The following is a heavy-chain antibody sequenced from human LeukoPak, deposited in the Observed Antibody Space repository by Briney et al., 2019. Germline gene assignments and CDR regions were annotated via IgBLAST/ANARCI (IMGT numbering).Heavy chain of an antibody. D-gene: IGHD3-10*01. V-gene: IGHV1-69*01. CDR3: ARDSYYGSGRYYYYAMDV. CDR2: IIPTSGTA. Sequence: ASVKVSCKASGGTFRSYAISWVRQAPGQGLEWMGRIIPTSGTANYAQKFQGRVTITADEFTSTAYMELSSLRSEDTAVYYCARDSYYGSGRYYYYAMDVWGQGTTVTVPS. CDR1: GGTFRSYA. J-gene: IGHJ6*02.